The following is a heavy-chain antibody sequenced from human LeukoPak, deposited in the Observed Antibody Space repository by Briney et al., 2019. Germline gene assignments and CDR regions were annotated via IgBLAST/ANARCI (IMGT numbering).Heavy chain of an antibody. D-gene: IGHD3-3*01. J-gene: IGHJ6*03. Sequence: SETLSLTCTVSGGSFSRYFWTWIRQTPGKGLEWIGYIDHSGSTNYSPSLQSRVTISIDTSKNQFSLKLNSVTAADTAVYYCAREYFSANYFFYYMDVWGTGTTVTVSS. CDR3: AREYFSANYFFYYMDV. CDR2: IDHSGST. V-gene: IGHV4-59*01. CDR1: GGSFSRYF.